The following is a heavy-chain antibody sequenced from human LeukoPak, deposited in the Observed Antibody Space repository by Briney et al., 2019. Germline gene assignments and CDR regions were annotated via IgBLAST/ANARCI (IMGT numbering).Heavy chain of an antibody. D-gene: IGHD3-9*01. CDR1: GFTVSSNY. Sequence: GGSPRLSCAASGFTVSSNYMSWVRQAPGKGLEWVSVIYSGGSTYYADSVKGRFTISRDNSKNTLYLQMNSLRAEDTAVYYCARSPYYDILTGLYYFDYWGQGTLVTVSS. CDR2: IYSGGST. J-gene: IGHJ4*02. CDR3: ARSPYYDILTGLYYFDY. V-gene: IGHV3-66*01.